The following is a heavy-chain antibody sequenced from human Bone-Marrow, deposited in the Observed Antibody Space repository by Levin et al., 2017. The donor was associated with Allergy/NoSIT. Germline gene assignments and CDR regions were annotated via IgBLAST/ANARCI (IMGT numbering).Heavy chain of an antibody. J-gene: IGHJ4*02. CDR3: AKDLGGEPYYFDY. V-gene: IGHV3-30*18. CDR2: ISYDGSNK. D-gene: IGHD1-14*01. CDR1: GFTFSSYG. Sequence: GGSLRLSCAASGFTFSSYGMHWVRQAPGKGLEWVAVISYDGSNKYYADSVKGRFTISRDNSKNTLYLQMNSLRAEDTAVYYCAKDLGGEPYYFDYWGQGTLVTVSS.